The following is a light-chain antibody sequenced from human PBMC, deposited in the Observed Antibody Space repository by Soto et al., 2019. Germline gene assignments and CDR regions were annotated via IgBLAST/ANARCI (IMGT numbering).Light chain of an antibody. V-gene: IGLV2-14*01. CDR2: EVS. Sequence: QSALTQPASVSGSPGQSITISCTGTSSDVGGYNYVSWYQQHPGKAPKLMIYEVSHRPSGDSNRFSGSKSGNTASLTISGLQAEDEADYYCSSYTGSSTPYVFGTGTKLTVL. CDR1: SSDVGGYNY. J-gene: IGLJ1*01. CDR3: SSYTGSSTPYV.